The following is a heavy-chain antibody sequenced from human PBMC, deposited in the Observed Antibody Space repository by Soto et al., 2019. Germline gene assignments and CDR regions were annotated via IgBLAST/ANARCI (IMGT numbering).Heavy chain of an antibody. D-gene: IGHD3-22*01. CDR3: VRATYFSDSSGYTRCLDY. J-gene: IGHJ4*02. CDR1: GFTLSDHY. CDR2: SRDKPQGYST. V-gene: IGHV3-72*01. Sequence: EVQLVESGGGLVQPGGSLRLSCAVSGFTLSDHYIDWVRQAPGKGLEWDGRSRDKPQGYSTAYAASVKGRFTTSRDESKNSAYLQMNSLKTEDTAVYYCVRATYFSDSSGYTRCLDYWGQGTLVTVSS.